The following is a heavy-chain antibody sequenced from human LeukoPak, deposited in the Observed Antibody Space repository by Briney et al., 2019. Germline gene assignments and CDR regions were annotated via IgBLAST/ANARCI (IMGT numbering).Heavy chain of an antibody. CDR2: SIPILGIA. D-gene: IGHD5-12*01. V-gene: IGHV1-69*04. CDR1: GVTFSSYA. Sequence: SVKVSCQASGVTFSSYAISWVRQAPGQGLEWMGRSIPILGIANYAQKFQGRVTITADKSTSTAYMELSSLRSEDTAVYYCAREGSPDIVATGTDYWGQGTLVTVSS. CDR3: AREGSPDIVATGTDY. J-gene: IGHJ4*02.